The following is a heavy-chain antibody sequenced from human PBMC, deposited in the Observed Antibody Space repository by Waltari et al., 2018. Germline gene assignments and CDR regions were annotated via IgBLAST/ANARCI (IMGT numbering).Heavy chain of an antibody. V-gene: IGHV4-59*01. D-gene: IGHD6-13*01. CDR3: ARDRFSAAAGYRGQYFYYYYMDV. Sequence: QVQLQESGPGLVTPSETLSLTCTVPGGSISSYYWSWIRQPPGKGLEWIGYIYYSGSTNYNPSLKSRVTISVDTSKNQFSLKLSSVTAADTAVYYCARDRFSAAAGYRGQYFYYYYMDVWGKGTTVTVSS. J-gene: IGHJ6*03. CDR1: GGSISSYY. CDR2: IYYSGST.